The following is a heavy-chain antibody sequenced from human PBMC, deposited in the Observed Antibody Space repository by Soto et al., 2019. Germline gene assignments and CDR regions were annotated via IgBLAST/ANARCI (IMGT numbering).Heavy chain of an antibody. D-gene: IGHD3-10*01. J-gene: IGHJ4*02. CDR3: ARPPGGGGY. Sequence: EVQLVESGGGLIQPGGSLRLSCAVSGFTVSNNYMSWVRQAPGKGLEGVSVIYSGGYTAYGDSVKGRFTISRDNSKNTLRLQMKTLGAGAPAVFYGARPPGGGGYWGQGTLVTVSS. V-gene: IGHV3-53*01. CDR1: GFTVSNNY. CDR2: IYSGGYT.